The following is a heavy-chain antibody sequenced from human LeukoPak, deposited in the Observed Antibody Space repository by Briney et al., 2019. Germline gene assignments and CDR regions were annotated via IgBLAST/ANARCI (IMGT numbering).Heavy chain of an antibody. Sequence: GASVKVSCKASGYTFTSYYMHWVRQAPGQGLEWMGIINPSGGSTSYAQKFQGRVTMTRDMSTSTVYMELSSLRSEDTAVYYCARDQEVGATTLGTYFDNWGQGTLVTVSS. CDR1: GYTFTSYY. J-gene: IGHJ4*02. D-gene: IGHD1-26*01. CDR2: INPSGGST. CDR3: ARDQEVGATTLGTYFDN. V-gene: IGHV1-46*01.